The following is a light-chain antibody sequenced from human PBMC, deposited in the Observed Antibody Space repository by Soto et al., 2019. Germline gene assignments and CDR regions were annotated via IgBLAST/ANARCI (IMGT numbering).Light chain of an antibody. CDR1: QSISTY. Sequence: EIVLTQSPATLSLSPGERATLSCRATQSISTYLAWYQQKPGQAPRLLIYDASNRATGIPARFSGSGSGTGFTLTISSLEPEDLAVYYCQQRSNWPITFGQGTRLEIK. J-gene: IGKJ5*01. CDR2: DAS. CDR3: QQRSNWPIT. V-gene: IGKV3-11*01.